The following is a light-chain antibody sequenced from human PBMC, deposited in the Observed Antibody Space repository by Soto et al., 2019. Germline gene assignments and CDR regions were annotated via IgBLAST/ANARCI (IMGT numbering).Light chain of an antibody. J-gene: IGLJ1*01. Sequence: QSALTQPASVSGSPGHSITISCTGTSSDVGGYNYVSWSQQHPGKAPKLIIYEVSNRPSGVSNRFSGSKSGNTASLTISGLQAEDEADYYCSSYTATDTYVFGTGTKVTVL. V-gene: IGLV2-14*01. CDR3: SSYTATDTYV. CDR2: EVS. CDR1: SSDVGGYNY.